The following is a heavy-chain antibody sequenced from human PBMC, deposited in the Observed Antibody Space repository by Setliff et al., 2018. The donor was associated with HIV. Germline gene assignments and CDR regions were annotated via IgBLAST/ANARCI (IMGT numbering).Heavy chain of an antibody. CDR3: ARLAATYGNHRFDY. D-gene: IGHD1-1*01. CDR2: ILHTGYS. J-gene: IGHJ4*02. Sequence: PSETLSLTCTVSLGSISSSYSHYWAWIRQPPGKGLEWIGHILHTGYSIYSPSLKSRVTMSVDTSKNEFSLKMTSVIAADAAVYFCARLAATYGNHRFDYWGQGVPVTSPQ. CDR1: LGSISSSYSHY. V-gene: IGHV4-39*01.